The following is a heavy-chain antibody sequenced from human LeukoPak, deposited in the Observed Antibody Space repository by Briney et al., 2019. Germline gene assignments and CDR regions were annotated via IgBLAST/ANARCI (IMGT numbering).Heavy chain of an antibody. Sequence: GGSLRLSCVASGFTFDDYSMNWVRQAPGKGLEWISYISSTSSTIYYAESVKGRFTISRDNAKNSMYLQMNSLRAEDRAVYYCARDGGSSWYGAFDIWGQGTMVTVSS. CDR3: ARDGGSSWYGAFDI. CDR2: ISSTSSTI. CDR1: GFTFDDYS. D-gene: IGHD6-13*01. V-gene: IGHV3-48*01. J-gene: IGHJ3*02.